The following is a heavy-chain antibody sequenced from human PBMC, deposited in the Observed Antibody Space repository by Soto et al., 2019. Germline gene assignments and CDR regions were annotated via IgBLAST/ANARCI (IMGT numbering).Heavy chain of an antibody. CDR1: GFTFSSYA. CDR2: ISGSGGNT. J-gene: IGHJ6*03. CDR3: AKALYYYGSGTTYYYMDV. V-gene: IGHV3-23*01. Sequence: GGSLRLSCAASGFTFSSYAMSWVRRAPGKGLEWVSAISGSGGNTYYPDSVKGRFTISRDNSKNTLYLQMNSLRVEDTAVFYCAKALYYYGSGTTYYYMDVWGKGTTVTVSS. D-gene: IGHD3-10*01.